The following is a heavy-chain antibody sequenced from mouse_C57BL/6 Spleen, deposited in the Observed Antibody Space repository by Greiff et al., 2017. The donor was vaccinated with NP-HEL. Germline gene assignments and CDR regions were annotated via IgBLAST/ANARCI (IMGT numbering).Heavy chain of an antibody. CDR2: IYPGSGNT. CDR1: GYTFTDYY. CDR3: ARKEGDYSYYYARDY. J-gene: IGHJ4*01. Sequence: QVQLKQSGAELVRPGASVKLSCKASGYTFTDYYINWVKQRPGQGLEWIARIYPGSGNTYYNEKFKGKATLTAEKSSSTAYMQLSSLTSEDSAVYFCARKEGDYSYYYARDYWGQGTSVTVSS. D-gene: IGHD2-4*01. V-gene: IGHV1-76*01.